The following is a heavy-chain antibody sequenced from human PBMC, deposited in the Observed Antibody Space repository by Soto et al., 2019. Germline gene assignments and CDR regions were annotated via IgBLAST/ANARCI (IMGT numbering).Heavy chain of an antibody. CDR1: RFTFSTYG. CDR2: ISYDGSTK. V-gene: IGHV3-30*18. CDR3: AKDRGAAGGTTVIYYYGMDV. Sequence: GGSLRLSCAASRFTFSTYGMHWVRQAPGKGLEWVAVISYDGSTKYYVDSVKGRFTISRDNSKNTLYLQMNSLRAEDTAVYYCAKDRGAAGGTTVIYYYGMDVWGQGTTVTVSS. D-gene: IGHD6-13*01. J-gene: IGHJ6*02.